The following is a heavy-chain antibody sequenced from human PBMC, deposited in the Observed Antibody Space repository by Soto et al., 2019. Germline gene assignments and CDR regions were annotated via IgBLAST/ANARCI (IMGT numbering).Heavy chain of an antibody. CDR1: GFTFSNYA. Sequence: VGSLRLACAVSGFTFSNYAMSWVRQAPGKGLEWVSAISGRGDRTYYADSVGGRFTISRDNSKNTLYLQMNSLRAEDTAVYYCAKAGYSSSWYYGMDVWGQGTTVTVSS. D-gene: IGHD6-13*01. CDR2: ISGRGDRT. CDR3: AKAGYSSSWYYGMDV. V-gene: IGHV3-23*01. J-gene: IGHJ6*02.